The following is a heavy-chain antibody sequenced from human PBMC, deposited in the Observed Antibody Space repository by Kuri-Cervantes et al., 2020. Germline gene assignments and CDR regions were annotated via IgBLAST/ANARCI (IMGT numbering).Heavy chain of an antibody. J-gene: IGHJ5*02. Sequence: ASVKVSCKASGYTFTSYDINWVRQATGQGLEWMGWMNPNSGNTGYAQKFQGRVTMTEDTSTDTAYMELSSLRSEDTAVYYCARIAAVNWFDPWGQGTLVTVSS. V-gene: IGHV1-8*01. CDR2: MNPNSGNT. D-gene: IGHD6-13*01. CDR1: GYTFTSYD. CDR3: ARIAAVNWFDP.